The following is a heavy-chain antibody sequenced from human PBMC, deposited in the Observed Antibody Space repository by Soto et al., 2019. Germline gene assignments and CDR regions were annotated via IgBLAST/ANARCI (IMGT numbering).Heavy chain of an antibody. CDR3: AKCSPRYSSGLKAYYFDY. Sequence: GGSLRLSCAASGFTFSSYAMSWFRQAPGKELEWVSVISGSGGSTYYADSVKGRFTISRDNSRNTLYLQMNSLRAEGTAVYYCAKCSPRYSSGLKAYYFDYWGQGTLVTVSS. V-gene: IGHV3-23*01. J-gene: IGHJ4*02. CDR1: GFTFSSYA. CDR2: ISGSGGST. D-gene: IGHD6-19*01.